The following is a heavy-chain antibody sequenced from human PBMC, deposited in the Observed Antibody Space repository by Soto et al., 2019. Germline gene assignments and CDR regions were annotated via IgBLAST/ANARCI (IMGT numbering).Heavy chain of an antibody. CDR1: GYTFTGYY. CDR2: INPNSGGT. D-gene: IGHD6-19*01. Sequence: QVQLVQSGAEVKKPGASVKVSCKASGYTFTGYYMHWVRQAPGQGLEWMGWINPNSGGTNYAQKFQGWVTMTRDTSISTAYMELSRLRSDDTAVYYCARSPVRSGVAGMGKGWFDPWGQGTLVTVSS. V-gene: IGHV1-2*04. CDR3: ARSPVRSGVAGMGKGWFDP. J-gene: IGHJ5*02.